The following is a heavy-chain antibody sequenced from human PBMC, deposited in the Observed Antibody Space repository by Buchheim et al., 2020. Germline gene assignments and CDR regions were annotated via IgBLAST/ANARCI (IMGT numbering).Heavy chain of an antibody. D-gene: IGHD3-22*01. CDR3: ARLGPYYDSSGYYLYYFDY. V-gene: IGHV4-39*01. CDR2: IYYSGST. J-gene: IGHJ4*02. Sequence: QLQLQESGPGLVKPSETLSLTCTVSGGSISSSSYYWGWIRQPPGKGLEWIGSIYYSGSTYYNPSLKSRVTISVDTSKNQFSLKLSSVTAADTAVYYCARLGPYYDSSGYYLYYFDYWGQGTL. CDR1: GGSISSSSYY.